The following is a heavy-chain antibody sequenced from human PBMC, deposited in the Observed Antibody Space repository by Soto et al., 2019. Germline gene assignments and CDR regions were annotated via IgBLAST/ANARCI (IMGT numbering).Heavy chain of an antibody. D-gene: IGHD3-3*01. Sequence: SETLSLTCTVSGGSISSGDYYWSWIRQPPGKGLEWIGYIYYSGSTYYNPSLKSRVTISVDTSKNQFSLKLSSVTAADTAVYYCARETYCDFWSGYLGYGMDVWGQGTTVTVSS. CDR1: GGSISSGDYY. V-gene: IGHV4-30-4*01. CDR3: ARETYCDFWSGYLGYGMDV. J-gene: IGHJ6*02. CDR2: IYYSGST.